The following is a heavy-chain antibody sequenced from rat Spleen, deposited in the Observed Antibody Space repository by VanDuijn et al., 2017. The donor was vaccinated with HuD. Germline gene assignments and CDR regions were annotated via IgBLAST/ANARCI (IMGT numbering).Heavy chain of an antibody. D-gene: IGHD1-11*01. CDR2: ITNTGGSI. CDR3: TRGEEAIGGY. V-gene: IGHV5S13*01. CDR1: GFTFSSYD. J-gene: IGHJ2*01. Sequence: EVQLVESDGGLVQPGRSLKLSCAASGFTFSSYDMAWVRQAPTKGLEWVASITNTGGSIYYPDSVKGRFTISRDNAQNTLYLQMNSLRSEDTATYYCTRGEEAIGGYWGQGVMVTVSS.